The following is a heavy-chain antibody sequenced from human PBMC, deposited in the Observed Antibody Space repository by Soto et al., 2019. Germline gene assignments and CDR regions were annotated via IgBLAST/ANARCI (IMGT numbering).Heavy chain of an antibody. CDR3: TRVRDTAMVLKAHFDY. Sequence: PGGSLRLSCAASGFTFSGSAMHWVRQASGKGLEWVGRIRSKANSYATAYAASVKGRFTISRDDSKNTAYLQMNSLKTEDTAVYYCTRVRDTAMVLKAHFDYWGQGTLVTVSS. D-gene: IGHD5-18*01. V-gene: IGHV3-73*01. CDR1: GFTFSGSA. CDR2: IRSKANSYAT. J-gene: IGHJ4*02.